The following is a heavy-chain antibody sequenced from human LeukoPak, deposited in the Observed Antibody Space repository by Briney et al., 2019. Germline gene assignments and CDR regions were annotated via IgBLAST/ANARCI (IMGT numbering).Heavy chain of an antibody. V-gene: IGHV3-74*03. J-gene: IGHJ4*02. D-gene: IGHD6-19*01. CDR3: ARGRGLGELAVASFDS. CDR1: GFNFTGYW. Sequence: WGSLSLSCAGSGFNFTGYWMRWVRQAPGKGLEWISRLYSDGRSLTYADSVMGRFTISRDNAKNMLYLQMNSLRAEDTAVYYCARGRGLGELAVASFDSWGQGILVTLSS. CDR2: LYSDGRSL.